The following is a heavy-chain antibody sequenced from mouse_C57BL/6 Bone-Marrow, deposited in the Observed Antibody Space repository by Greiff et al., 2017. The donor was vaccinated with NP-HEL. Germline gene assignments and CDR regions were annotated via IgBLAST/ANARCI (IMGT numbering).Heavy chain of an antibody. Sequence: VQLQQSGAELVRPGASVTLSCKASGYTFTDYEMHWVKQTPVHGLEWIGAIDPETGGTAYNQKFKGKAILTADKSSSTAYMELRSLTSEDSAVYYCTRGLYYSNYREYWGQGTTLTVSS. CDR3: TRGLYYSNYREY. D-gene: IGHD2-5*01. CDR1: GYTFTDYE. V-gene: IGHV1-15*01. CDR2: IDPETGGT. J-gene: IGHJ2*01.